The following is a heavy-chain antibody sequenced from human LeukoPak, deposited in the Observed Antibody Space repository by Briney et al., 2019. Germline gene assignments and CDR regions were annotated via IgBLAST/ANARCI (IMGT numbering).Heavy chain of an antibody. CDR1: GGSISSGGYY. J-gene: IGHJ6*02. CDR2: IYYSGST. D-gene: IGHD3-10*01. Sequence: SQTLSLTCTVSGGSISSGGYYWSWIRQHPGKGLEWIGYIYYSGSTYYNPSLKSRVTISVDTSKNQFSLKLSSVTAADTAVYYCARDSGELLWFGESPYGMDVWGQGTLVTVSS. CDR3: ARDSGELLWFGESPYGMDV. V-gene: IGHV4-31*03.